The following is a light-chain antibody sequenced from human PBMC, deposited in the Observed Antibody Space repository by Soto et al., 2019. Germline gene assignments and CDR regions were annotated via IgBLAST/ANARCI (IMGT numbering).Light chain of an antibody. CDR3: GADHGSGSNFFVV. V-gene: IGLV9-49*01. CDR1: SGYSNYK. J-gene: IGLJ2*01. Sequence: QAVVTQPPSASASLGASVTLTCTLSSGYSNYKVDWYQQRPGKGPRFVMRVGTGGLVGSKGDGIPDRFSVLGSGLNRYLTIKNIQEEDESDYHCGADHGSGSNFFVVFGGGTKLTVL. CDR2: VGTGGLVG.